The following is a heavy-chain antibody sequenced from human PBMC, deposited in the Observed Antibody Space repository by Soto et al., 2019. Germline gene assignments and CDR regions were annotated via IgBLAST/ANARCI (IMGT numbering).Heavy chain of an antibody. CDR1: GITCINYA. CDR2: ISGGAYTT. V-gene: IGHV3-23*01. CDR3: ANLLGTVWEGFDY. Sequence: PXGALRVSCTDPGITCINYAMSWVRQAPGKGLEWVAGISGGAYTTYYPDAVKGRFTISRDNSKNMVYLQMDSLRADDTAVYYCANLLGTVWEGFDYWGQGTLVTVSP. J-gene: IGHJ4*02. D-gene: IGHD3-16*01.